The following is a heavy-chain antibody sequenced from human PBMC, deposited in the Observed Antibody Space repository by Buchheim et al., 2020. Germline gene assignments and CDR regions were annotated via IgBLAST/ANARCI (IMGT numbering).Heavy chain of an antibody. V-gene: IGHV3-30*18. J-gene: IGHJ4*02. D-gene: IGHD6-13*01. CDR3: AKSFRQLEAYYFDY. Sequence: QVQLVESGGGVVQPGRSLRLSCAASGFTFSSYGMHWVRQAPGKGLGGVAVISYDGSNNNYADSVKGRFTISRDNSKNTLYLQMNSLRAEDTAVYYSAKSFRQLEAYYFDYWGQGTL. CDR2: ISYDGSNN. CDR1: GFTFSSYG.